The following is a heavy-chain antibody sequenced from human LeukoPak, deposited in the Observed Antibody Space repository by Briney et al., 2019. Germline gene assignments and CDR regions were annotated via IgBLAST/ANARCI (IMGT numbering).Heavy chain of an antibody. J-gene: IGHJ5*02. CDR3: ARDNSVGDNAWWFDP. CDR2: ISPSGGST. V-gene: IGHV1-46*01. CDR1: GYTFTSNY. Sequence: ASVKVSCKAFGYTFTSNYMHWVRQAPGQGPEWMGVISPSGGSTTYAQKFQGRVTLTRDMSTSTDYLELSSLRSEDTAIYYCARDNSVGDNAWWFDPWGQGTLVTVSS. D-gene: IGHD1-26*01.